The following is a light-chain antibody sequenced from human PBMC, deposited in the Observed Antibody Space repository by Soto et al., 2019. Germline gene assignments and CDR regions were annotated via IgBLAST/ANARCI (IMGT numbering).Light chain of an antibody. CDR2: DAS. CDR3: QQRRNWRQWT. CDR1: QSVSSY. J-gene: IGKJ1*01. Sequence: EIVLTQSPATLSLSPGERATLSCRASQSVSSYLAWYQQKPGQAPRLLIYDASNRATGIPARFSGSGSGTDFTLTISSLEPEDFAVYYCQQRRNWRQWTFGQGTKVDIK. V-gene: IGKV3-11*01.